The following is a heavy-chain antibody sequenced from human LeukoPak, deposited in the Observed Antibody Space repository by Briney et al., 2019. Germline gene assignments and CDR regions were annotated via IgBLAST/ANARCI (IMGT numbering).Heavy chain of an antibody. D-gene: IGHD4-17*01. CDR1: GYSFTNYW. CDR3: ARSVTTIHYYGMDV. V-gene: IGHV5-51*01. CDR2: IYPGDTDT. Sequence: GESLKISCKGSGYSFTNYWIGWVRQMLGKGLEWMGIIYPGDTDTRYSPSFQGQVTISADRSISTAYLQWSSLKASDTAMYYCARSVTTIHYYGMDVWGQGTTVTVSS. J-gene: IGHJ6*02.